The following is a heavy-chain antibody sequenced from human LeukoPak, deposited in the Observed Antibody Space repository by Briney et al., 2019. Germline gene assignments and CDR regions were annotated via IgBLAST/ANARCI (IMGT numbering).Heavy chain of an antibody. V-gene: IGHV3-30-3*01. D-gene: IGHD3-22*01. CDR2: ISYDGSNK. Sequence: PGGSLRLSCAASGFTFSTYAMHWVRQAPGKGLDWVAVISYDGSNKYYADSVKGRFTISRDNSKSTLYLQMNSLRAEDTAVYYCARDYDSSGYGDYYYYGMDVWGQGTTVTVSS. J-gene: IGHJ6*02. CDR3: ARDYDSSGYGDYYYYGMDV. CDR1: GFTFSTYA.